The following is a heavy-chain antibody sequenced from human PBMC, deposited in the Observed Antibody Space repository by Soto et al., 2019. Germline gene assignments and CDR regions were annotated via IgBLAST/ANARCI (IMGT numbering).Heavy chain of an antibody. J-gene: IGHJ3*01. Sequence: QVQLQESGPGLVKPSGTLSLTCAVSGGSISSSHWWTWVRQSPGKGLEYIGEISHSGTSNSNPSLKSRDTRSVDKSKNHFSPTLTPVTAADTAVHYRPRVVLTITRGAFNAWGKGTLVIVSS. CDR1: GGSISSSHW. CDR3: PRVVLTITRGAFNA. V-gene: IGHV4-4*02. CDR2: ISHSGTS. D-gene: IGHD3-9*01.